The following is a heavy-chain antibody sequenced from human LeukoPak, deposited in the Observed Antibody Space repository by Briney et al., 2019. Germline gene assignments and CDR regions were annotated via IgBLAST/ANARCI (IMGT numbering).Heavy chain of an antibody. CDR3: ARGGLRTTVTTLPDY. CDR1: GGTFSSYA. CDR2: INPNSGGT. J-gene: IGHJ4*02. V-gene: IGHV1-2*02. D-gene: IGHD4-11*01. Sequence: GASVKVSCKASGGTFSSYAISWVRQAPGQGLEWMGGINPNSGGTNYAQKFQGRVTMTRDTSISTAYMELSRLRSDDTAVYYCARGGLRTTVTTLPDYWGQGTLVTVSS.